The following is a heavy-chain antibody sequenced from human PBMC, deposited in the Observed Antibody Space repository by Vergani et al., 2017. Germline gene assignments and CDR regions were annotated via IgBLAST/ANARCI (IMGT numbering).Heavy chain of an antibody. D-gene: IGHD1-1*01. Sequence: EVALVQSGPEMRKPGESLKISCKGSEYSFGNYWIGWVRQMPGKGLEWMGIIYPADSDTRYSPSFQSQVTISADKSISTAFLQWDSLKASDTALYYCARHTTYTDSWGQGTLVTVSS. CDR3: ARHTTYTDS. CDR2: IYPADSDT. J-gene: IGHJ4*02. CDR1: EYSFGNYW. V-gene: IGHV5-51*01.